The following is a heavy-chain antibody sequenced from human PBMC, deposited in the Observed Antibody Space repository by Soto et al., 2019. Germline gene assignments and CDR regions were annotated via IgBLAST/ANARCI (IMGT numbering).Heavy chain of an antibody. CDR2: ISYDGSNK. D-gene: IGHD3-22*01. Sequence: PGGSLRLSCAASGFTFSSYAMHWVRQAPGKGLEWVAVISYDGSNKYCADSVKGRLTISRDNSKNTLYLQMNSLRAEDTAVYYCAREQTKYYYDSSGYVLAYWGQGTLVTVSS. V-gene: IGHV3-30-3*01. CDR3: AREQTKYYYDSSGYVLAY. J-gene: IGHJ4*02. CDR1: GFTFSSYA.